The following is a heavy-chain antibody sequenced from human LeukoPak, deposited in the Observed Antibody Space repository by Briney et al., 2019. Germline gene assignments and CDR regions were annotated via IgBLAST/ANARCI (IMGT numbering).Heavy chain of an antibody. V-gene: IGHV3-21*05. CDR3: ARVAIAAAD. D-gene: IGHD6-13*01. CDR2: ISSSSSYT. CDR1: GFTFSSYS. J-gene: IGHJ4*02. Sequence: GGSLRLSCAASGFTFSSYSMNWVRQAPGKGLEWLSYISSSSSYTNYADSVKGRFTISRDNAKNSLYLQMNSLRAEDTAVYYCARVAIAAADRGEGALVTVSS.